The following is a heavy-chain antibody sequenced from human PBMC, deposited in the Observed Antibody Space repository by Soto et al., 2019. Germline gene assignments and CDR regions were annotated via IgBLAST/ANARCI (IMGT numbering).Heavy chain of an antibody. V-gene: IGHV4-31*03. CDR1: GDSISRIDYY. CDR2: IYFRGNT. J-gene: IGHJ3*02. Sequence: SETLSLTCSVSGDSISRIDYYWTWIRQHPEKGLEWIGNIYFRGNTYYSPSLESRLTISVDTSKNQFSLKLTSVTAAGTAVYYCAREGGSYDSGGYLIRGAFDIWGQGTMVTVSS. CDR3: AREGGSYDSGGYLIRGAFDI. D-gene: IGHD3-22*01.